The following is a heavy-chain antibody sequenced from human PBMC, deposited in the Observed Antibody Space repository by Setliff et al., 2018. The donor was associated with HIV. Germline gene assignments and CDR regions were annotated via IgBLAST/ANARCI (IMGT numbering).Heavy chain of an antibody. J-gene: IGHJ4*02. V-gene: IGHV1-3*01. D-gene: IGHD5-12*01. CDR1: GYTFTTYS. CDR3: ARVESGSDY. Sequence: ASVKVSCKTSGYTFTTYSIHWVRQAPGQSLEWMGWINVGKGDTKYSQELQGRITLTTDTSANTAYMELSSLRSDDTAVYFCARVESGSDYWGQGTLVTVSS. CDR2: INVGKGDT.